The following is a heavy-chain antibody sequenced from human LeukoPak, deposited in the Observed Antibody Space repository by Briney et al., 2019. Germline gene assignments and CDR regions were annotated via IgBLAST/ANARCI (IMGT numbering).Heavy chain of an antibody. J-gene: IGHJ2*01. Sequence: SETLSLTCTVSGGSITTSSYYWGWIRQPPGKGLEWIGIIYYSGSTYYNPSLKGRVTISLDTSKNQFSLKLSSVTAADTAVYYCARAFRARYFDLWGRGTLVTVSS. CDR1: GGSITTSSYY. D-gene: IGHD2/OR15-2a*01. CDR2: IYYSGST. CDR3: ARAFRARYFDL. V-gene: IGHV4-39*01.